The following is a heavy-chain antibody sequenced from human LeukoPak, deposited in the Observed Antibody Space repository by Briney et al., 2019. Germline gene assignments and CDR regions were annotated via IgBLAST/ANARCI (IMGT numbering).Heavy chain of an antibody. V-gene: IGHV1-18*01. CDR3: ARAVVYYCDSSGYPNYYYYMDV. CDR2: ISAYNGNT. CDR1: GYTFTSYG. Sequence: ASVKVSCKASGYTFTSYGISWVRQAPGQGLEWMGWISAYNGNTNYAQKLQGRVTMTTDTSTSTAYMELRSLRSDDTAVYYCARAVVYYCDSSGYPNYYYYMDVWGEGTTLTVSS. D-gene: IGHD3-22*01. J-gene: IGHJ6*03.